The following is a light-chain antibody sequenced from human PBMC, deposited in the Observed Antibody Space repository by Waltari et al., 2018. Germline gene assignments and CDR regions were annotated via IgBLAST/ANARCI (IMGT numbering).Light chain of an antibody. CDR1: QNINRW. J-gene: IGKJ1*01. CDR3: QQYSAYPWT. V-gene: IGKV1-5*03. CDR2: KAS. Sequence: DIQMTQSPSTLSASVGDRVTITCRASQNINRWLAWYQQKPGTAPKLVILKASGLEDGVPSRFSGSGSGTEFTLTISSLQPDDFAAYYCQQYSAYPWTFGQGTKVEIK.